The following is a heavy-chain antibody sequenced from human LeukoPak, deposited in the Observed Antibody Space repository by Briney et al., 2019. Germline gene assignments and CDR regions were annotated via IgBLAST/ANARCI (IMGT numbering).Heavy chain of an antibody. CDR1: GYIFSTYG. Sequence: ASVKDSCKASGYIFSTYGISGVRQAPGRGLEWMGWISGYNDDTKFAQKFQDRITMTTDTSTSTSYMEMRSLRSDDTAVYYCARDNSVGDNAWWFDPWGQGTLVTVSS. V-gene: IGHV1-18*01. D-gene: IGHD3-3*01. CDR2: ISGYNDDT. CDR3: ARDNSVGDNAWWFDP. J-gene: IGHJ5*02.